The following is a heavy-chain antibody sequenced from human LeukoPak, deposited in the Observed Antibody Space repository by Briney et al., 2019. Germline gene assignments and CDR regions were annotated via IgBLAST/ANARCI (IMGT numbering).Heavy chain of an antibody. D-gene: IGHD1-26*01. J-gene: IGHJ4*02. CDR3: ARATHNTGSYVSDY. Sequence: ASVKVSCKASGYTFTDYYMHWVRQAPGQGLEWTGWIDPKSGGTNYAQKFKGRVTMTRDTSISAGYMELSGLRSDDTAVYYCARATHNTGSYVSDYWGQGTLVTVSS. CDR2: IDPKSGGT. CDR1: GYTFTDYY. V-gene: IGHV1-2*02.